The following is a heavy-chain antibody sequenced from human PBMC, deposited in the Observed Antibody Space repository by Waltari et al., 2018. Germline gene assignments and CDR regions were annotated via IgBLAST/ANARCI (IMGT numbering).Heavy chain of an antibody. Sequence: EVQLLESGGGLVQPGGSRRLSCAASGFTFDAFAMTWVRQAVGKGLEWVSSISGSGGITYYADSVKGRFTISRDNAKKTLYLQMNSLRAEDTALYYCAKSPTLIRGIPYSWGQGTLVTVSS. J-gene: IGHJ4*02. D-gene: IGHD3-10*01. V-gene: IGHV3-23*01. CDR1: GFTFDAFA. CDR3: AKSPTLIRGIPYS. CDR2: ISGSGGIT.